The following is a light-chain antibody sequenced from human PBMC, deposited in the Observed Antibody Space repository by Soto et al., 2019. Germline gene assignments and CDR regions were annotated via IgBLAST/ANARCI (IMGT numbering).Light chain of an antibody. V-gene: IGKV1-5*01. CDR3: QQYDTYPWT. J-gene: IGKJ1*01. CDR1: QSISSW. Sequence: DIPMTQSPSTLSASVGDRDTITCRASQSISSWLAWYQQKPGKAPKLLIYDASSLESGVPSRFSGSGSGTEFTLTISSLQPDDFATYYCQQYDTYPWTFGQGTKV. CDR2: DAS.